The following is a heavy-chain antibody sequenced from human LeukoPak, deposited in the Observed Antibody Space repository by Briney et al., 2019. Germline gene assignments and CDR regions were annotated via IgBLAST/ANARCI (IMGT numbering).Heavy chain of an antibody. Sequence: SQTLSLTCTVSGGSTSSGSYYWSWIRQPAGKGLEWIGRIYTSGSTNYNPSLKSQVTISVDTSKNQFSLKLSSVTAADTAVYYCARDQGAGFGYWGQGTLVTVSS. CDR1: GGSTSSGSYY. V-gene: IGHV4-61*02. D-gene: IGHD6-19*01. J-gene: IGHJ4*02. CDR3: ARDQGAGFGY. CDR2: IYTSGST.